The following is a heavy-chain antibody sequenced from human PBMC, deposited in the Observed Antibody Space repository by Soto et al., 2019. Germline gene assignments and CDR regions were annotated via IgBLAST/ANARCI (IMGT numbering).Heavy chain of an antibody. CDR1: GGSISSYY. CDR2: IYYSGST. J-gene: IGHJ6*02. V-gene: IGHV4-59*01. D-gene: IGHD3-10*01. CDR3: ARDRGYPETYGMDV. Sequence: QVQLQESGPGLVKPSETLSLTCTVSGGSISSYYWSWIRQPPGKGLEWIGYIYYSGSTNYNPSLNVRVTISVDTSKSQFSLKLSSVTAADTAVYYCARDRGYPETYGMDVWGQGTTVTVSS.